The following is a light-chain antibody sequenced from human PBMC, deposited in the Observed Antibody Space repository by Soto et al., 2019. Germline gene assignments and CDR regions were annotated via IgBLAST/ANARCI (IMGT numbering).Light chain of an antibody. Sequence: QSALTQPPSASGTPGQRVTISSSGSSSNIGSNTVTWYQQLPGSAPKLLIYSNNQRPSGVPDRFSGSKSGTSASLAISGLQSDDEADYYCATWDDSLNGYVFGSGTKVTVL. CDR2: SNN. J-gene: IGLJ1*01. CDR1: SSNIGSNT. CDR3: ATWDDSLNGYV. V-gene: IGLV1-44*01.